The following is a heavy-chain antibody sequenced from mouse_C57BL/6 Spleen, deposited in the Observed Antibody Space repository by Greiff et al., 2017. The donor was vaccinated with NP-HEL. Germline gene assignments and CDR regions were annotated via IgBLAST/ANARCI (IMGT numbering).Heavy chain of an antibody. D-gene: IGHD2-12*01. J-gene: IGHJ1*03. CDR1: GYTFTSYW. CDR3: ARNYCSYFGV. CDR2: IDPSDSET. Sequence: VQLQQPGAELVRPGSSVKLSCKASGYTFTSYWMHWVKQRPIQGLEWIGNIDPSDSETHYNQKFKDKATLTVAKSSSTAYLQLSSLTSEDSGVYYCARNYCSYFGVWGTGTTVTVSS. V-gene: IGHV1-52*01.